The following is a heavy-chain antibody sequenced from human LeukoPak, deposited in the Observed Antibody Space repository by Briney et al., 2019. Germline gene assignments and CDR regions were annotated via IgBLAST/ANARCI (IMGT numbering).Heavy chain of an antibody. CDR2: ISGSGDST. CDR3: AKDTEQWLVQYYYGMDV. J-gene: IGHJ6*02. V-gene: IGHV3-23*01. Sequence: QTGGSLRLSCVGSGFSFSDAAMSWVRQAPGKGLEWVSKISGSGDSTDYADSVKGRFTISRDNSKNTLYLQMNSLRAEDTAVYYCAKDTEQWLVQYYYGMDVWGQGTTVTVSS. D-gene: IGHD6-19*01. CDR1: GFSFSDAA.